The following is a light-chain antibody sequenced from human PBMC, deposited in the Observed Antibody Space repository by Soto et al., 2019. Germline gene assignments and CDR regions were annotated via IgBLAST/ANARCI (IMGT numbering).Light chain of an antibody. J-gene: IGKJ1*01. Sequence: DIQMTQSPSTLSASIGDRVTITCRTSQNINNWLAWYQQKPGKAPKLLIYKASNSESGAPSRFSGSGSGTEFTLTISSLQPDDFATYYCQQYHSYSRTFGQGTKVEI. CDR2: KAS. CDR3: QQYHSYSRT. V-gene: IGKV1-5*03. CDR1: QNINNW.